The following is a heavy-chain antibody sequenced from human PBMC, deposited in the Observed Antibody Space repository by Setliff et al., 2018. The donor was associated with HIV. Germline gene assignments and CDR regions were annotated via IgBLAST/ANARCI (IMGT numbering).Heavy chain of an antibody. D-gene: IGHD2-2*02. CDR2: IHYNGRT. CDR1: GDSITNDDYY. Sequence: PSETLSLTCTVSGDSITNDDYYWGWIRQPPGKGLEWIAIIHYNGRTYYDPSLKSRVTIFVDTSKTQFYPKLRSVTASDTAVYYCARYTSKVDWFDPWGQGTLVTV. CDR3: ARYTSKVDWFDP. V-gene: IGHV4-39*01. J-gene: IGHJ5*02.